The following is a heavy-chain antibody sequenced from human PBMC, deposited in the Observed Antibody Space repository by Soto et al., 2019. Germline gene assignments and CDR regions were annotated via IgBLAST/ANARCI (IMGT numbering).Heavy chain of an antibody. CDR1: GLPLNTSGVA. D-gene: IGHD6-13*01. CDR3: AHRRGSSKGYVWFDP. V-gene: IGHV2-5*02. J-gene: IGHJ5*02. Sequence: QITLKESGLPLVKPTQTLTLTCTFSGLPLNTSGVAVGWIRQPPGKALEWLALIYGDDDKRYSASLKSRLTITKDTPKNQVVLTMTNMDPVDTATYYCAHRRGSSKGYVWFDPWGQGTLVTVSS. CDR2: IYGDDDK.